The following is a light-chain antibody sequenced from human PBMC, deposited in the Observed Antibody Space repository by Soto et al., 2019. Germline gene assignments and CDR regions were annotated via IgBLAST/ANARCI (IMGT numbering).Light chain of an antibody. CDR3: PKYNTYSPT. Sequence: DIPMTQSPSTLSASVGDRVTITCRASQSISSWLAWYQQKPGKAPNLLIYDASSLESGVPSRFSGSGSGTDFTLTISSLQPEEFATDYSPKYNTYSPTFGPGTKVDIK. J-gene: IGKJ3*01. CDR2: DAS. V-gene: IGKV1-5*01. CDR1: QSISSW.